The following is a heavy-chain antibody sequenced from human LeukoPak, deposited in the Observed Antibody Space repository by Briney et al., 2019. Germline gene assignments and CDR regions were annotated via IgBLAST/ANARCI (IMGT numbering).Heavy chain of an antibody. J-gene: IGHJ6*02. D-gene: IGHD1-1*01. V-gene: IGHV1-18*04. CDR1: GYTFTGYY. Sequence: ASVKVSCKASGYTFTGYYIHWVRQAPGQGLEWMGWISAYNGNTNYAQKLQGRVTMTTDTSTSTAYMELRSLRSDDTAVYYCARLQLERFDYYGMDVWGQGTTVTVSS. CDR2: ISAYNGNT. CDR3: ARLQLERFDYYGMDV.